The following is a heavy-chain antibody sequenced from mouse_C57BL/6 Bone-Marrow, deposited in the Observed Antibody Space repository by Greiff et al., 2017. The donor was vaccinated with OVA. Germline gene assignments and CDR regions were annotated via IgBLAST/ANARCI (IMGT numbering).Heavy chain of an antibody. D-gene: IGHD1-1*01. V-gene: IGHV1-64*01. CDR3: ARYYGSSPFAY. CDR1: GYTFTSYW. Sequence: QVQLKQPGAELVKPGASVKLSCKASGYTFTSYWMHWVKQRPGPGLAWIGMIHPNSGSTNYNEKFTSKATLTVDKSSSTAYMQLSSLTSEDSAVYYCARYYGSSPFAYWGQGTLVTVSA. CDR2: IHPNSGST. J-gene: IGHJ3*01.